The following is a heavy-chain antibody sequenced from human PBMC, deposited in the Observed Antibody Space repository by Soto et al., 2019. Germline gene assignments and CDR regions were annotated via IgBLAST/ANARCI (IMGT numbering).Heavy chain of an antibody. CDR3: ARILGSPSGSYYRDD. Sequence: EVQLVESGGGLVKPGGSLRLSCAASGFTFSSYGMNWVRQAPGKGLEWVSSIGTTISHISYADSVKGRFTISRDNAKNPLYLQMNSLRAEDTAVYYCARILGSPSGSYYRDDWGQGTLVTVSS. J-gene: IGHJ4*02. CDR1: GFTFSSYG. CDR2: IGTTISHI. D-gene: IGHD3-10*01. V-gene: IGHV3-21*01.